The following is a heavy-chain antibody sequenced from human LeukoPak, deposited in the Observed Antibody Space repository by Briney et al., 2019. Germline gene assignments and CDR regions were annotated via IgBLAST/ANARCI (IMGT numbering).Heavy chain of an antibody. D-gene: IGHD1-7*01. CDR3: ARLRLELFFDY. Sequence: SETLSLTCTVSGGSISSSSYYWGWIRQPPGKGLEWSGSIYYSGSTYYNPSLKSRVTISVDTSKNQFSLKLSSVTAADTAVYYCARLRLELFFDYWGQGTLVTVSS. J-gene: IGHJ4*02. CDR2: IYYSGST. V-gene: IGHV4-39*01. CDR1: GGSISSSSYY.